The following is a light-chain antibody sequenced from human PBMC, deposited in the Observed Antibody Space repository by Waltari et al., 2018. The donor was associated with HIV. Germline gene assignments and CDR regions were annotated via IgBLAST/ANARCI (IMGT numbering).Light chain of an antibody. CDR1: SSNIGSNY. V-gene: IGLV1-47*01. CDR2: MNE. CDR3: AAWDASLSAWV. Sequence: QSVLTQPPSASGTPGQRVTISCSGSSSNIGSNYVYWYQQLPGTAPKLLIYMNEQRPSGVPDRFSGSKSGASASLAISGLRSEDEADYYCAAWDASLSAWVFGGGTRLTVL. J-gene: IGLJ3*02.